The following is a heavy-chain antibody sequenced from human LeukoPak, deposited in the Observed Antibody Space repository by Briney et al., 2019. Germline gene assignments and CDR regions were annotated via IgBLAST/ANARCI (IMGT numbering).Heavy chain of an antibody. CDR3: ARGQIGVAGLDC. D-gene: IGHD6-19*01. Sequence: GGSLRLSCAAAGFTVTNNYIHWVRQAPGKGLEWVSIIFSGGDTYYTDSVKGRFTISRDNSKNTMYLQMNSLRVEDTALYYCARGQIGVAGLDCWGQGTLVTVSS. CDR1: GFTVTNNY. CDR2: IFSGGDT. V-gene: IGHV3-53*01. J-gene: IGHJ4*02.